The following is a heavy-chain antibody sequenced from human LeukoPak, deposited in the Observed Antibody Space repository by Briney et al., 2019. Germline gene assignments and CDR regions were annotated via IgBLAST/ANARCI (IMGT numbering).Heavy chain of an antibody. V-gene: IGHV3-23*01. CDR3: AKPGYNYYDSSGYADY. D-gene: IGHD3-22*01. J-gene: IGHJ4*02. CDR1: GFTFSSYA. CDR2: ISGSGGST. Sequence: ETGGSLRLSCAASGFTFSSYAMSWVRQAPGKGLEWVSAISGSGGSTYYADSVKGRFTISRDNSKNTLYLQMNSLRAEDTAVYYCAKPGYNYYDSSGYADYWGQGTLVTVSS.